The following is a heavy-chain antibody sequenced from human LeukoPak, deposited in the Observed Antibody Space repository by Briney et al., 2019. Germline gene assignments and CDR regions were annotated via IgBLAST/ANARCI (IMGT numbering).Heavy chain of an antibody. CDR3: ARGPAPQCSGGSCYLPGDY. CDR2: INNDGSSV. CDR1: GFTFSSHW. J-gene: IGHJ4*02. D-gene: IGHD2-15*01. V-gene: IGHV3-74*01. Sequence: GGSLRLSGAASGFTFSSHWMHWVRQAPGKGLVWLSRINNDGSSVSYADSVKGRFTISRDNAKNTLYLQMNSLGVEDTAVYYCARGPAPQCSGGSCYLPGDYWGQGTLVTVSS.